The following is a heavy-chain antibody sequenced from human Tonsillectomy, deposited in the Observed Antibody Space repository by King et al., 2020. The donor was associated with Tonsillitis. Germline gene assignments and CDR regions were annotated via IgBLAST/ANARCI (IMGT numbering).Heavy chain of an antibody. CDR2: ISYDGSNK. CDR1: GFTFSTYP. CDR3: ARGDYGSGYSYDYHYDMDV. J-gene: IGHJ6*02. D-gene: IGHD3-10*01. Sequence: VQLVESGGGVVQPGRSLRLSCAASGFTFSTYPMHWVRQAPGKGLEWVAVISYDGSNKYYADSVKGRFTISRDNSKNTLYLQMNSLRAEDSAVYYCARGDYGSGYSYDYHYDMDVWGQGITVSVSS. V-gene: IGHV3-30-3*01.